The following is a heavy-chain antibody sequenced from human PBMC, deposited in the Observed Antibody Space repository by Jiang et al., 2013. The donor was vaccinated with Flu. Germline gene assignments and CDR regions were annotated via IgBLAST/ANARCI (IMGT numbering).Heavy chain of an antibody. V-gene: IGHV3-33*01. J-gene: IGHJ3*02. CDR1: GFTFSSYG. D-gene: IGHD3-22*01. CDR2: IWYDGSNK. Sequence: QLVESGGGVVQPGRSLRLSCAASGFTFSSYGMHWVRQAPGKGLEWVAVIWYDGSNKYYADSVKGRFTISRDNSKNTLYLQMNSLRAEDTAVYYCARDRDYDSSGYYEGQAFDIWGQGTMVTVSS. CDR3: ARDRDYDSSGYYEGQAFDI.